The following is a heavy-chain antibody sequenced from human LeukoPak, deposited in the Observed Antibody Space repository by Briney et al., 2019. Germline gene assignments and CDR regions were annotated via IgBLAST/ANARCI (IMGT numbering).Heavy chain of an antibody. Sequence: PGGSLRLSCAASGFTFSSYAMSWVRQAPGKGLEWVSAISGSGGSTYYADSVKGRFTISRGNSKNTLYLQMNSLRAEDTAVYYCAKDQGSHYYGSGSYPNYWGQGTLVTVSS. D-gene: IGHD3-10*01. CDR3: AKDQGSHYYGSGSYPNY. CDR2: ISGSGGST. V-gene: IGHV3-23*01. CDR1: GFTFSSYA. J-gene: IGHJ4*02.